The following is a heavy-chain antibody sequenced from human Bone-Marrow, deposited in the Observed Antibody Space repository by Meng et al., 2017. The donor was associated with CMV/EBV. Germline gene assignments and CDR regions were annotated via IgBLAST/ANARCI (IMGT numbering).Heavy chain of an antibody. Sequence: ASVKVSCKTSGYTFTGYYIHWVRQAPGQGLEWMGWINPNSGDTNCTRKFQGRVTLTRDTSITTAYMELSRLRSDDTAVYYCARGYYDILTGYSFDAFDIWGQRTMVTVSS. CDR1: GYTFTGYY. CDR2: INPNSGDT. V-gene: IGHV1-2*02. D-gene: IGHD3-9*01. J-gene: IGHJ3*02. CDR3: ARGYYDILTGYSFDAFDI.